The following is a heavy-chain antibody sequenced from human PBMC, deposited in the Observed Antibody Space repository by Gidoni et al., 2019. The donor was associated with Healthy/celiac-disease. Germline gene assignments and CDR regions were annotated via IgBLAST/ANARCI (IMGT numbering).Heavy chain of an antibody. Sequence: EVQLVESGGGFVQPGGSLRFSCSSSGFTFSSYAMHWVRQAPGKGMEYVSAMSSNGGRTYYADSVKGRVTISRDKSKNTLYRQRSRLRAEDTAVYYCVKGIVVATKWSDYWGQGTLGTVSS. J-gene: IGHJ4*02. D-gene: IGHD5-12*01. CDR1: GFTFSSYA. CDR3: VKGIVVATKWSDY. V-gene: IGHV3-64D*08. CDR2: MSSNGGRT.